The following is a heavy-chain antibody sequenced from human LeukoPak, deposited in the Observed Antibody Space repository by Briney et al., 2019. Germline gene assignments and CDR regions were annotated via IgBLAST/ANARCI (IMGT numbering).Heavy chain of an antibody. CDR1: GGSISGYY. D-gene: IGHD3-10*01. CDR2: IYYSGST. CDR3: ARASYSMVRGVLFDY. J-gene: IGHJ4*02. Sequence: SETLSLTCTVSGGSISGYYWSWIRQPPGKGLEWIGYIYYSGSTNYNPSLKSRVTISVDTSKNQFSLKLSSVTAADTAVYYCARASYSMVRGVLFDYWGQGTLVTVSS. V-gene: IGHV4-59*01.